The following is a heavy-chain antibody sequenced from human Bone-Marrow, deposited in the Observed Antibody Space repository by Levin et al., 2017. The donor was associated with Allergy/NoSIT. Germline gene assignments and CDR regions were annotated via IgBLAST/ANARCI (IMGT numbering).Heavy chain of an antibody. CDR3: VRDRPGDYYGLDV. V-gene: IGHV4-30-2*06. CDR2: IFHSGST. J-gene: IGHJ6*02. CDR1: GGSISSSVHS. Sequence: SETLSLTCTVSGGSISSSVHSWNWIRQSPGTGLEWIGYIFHSGSTFYNPSLKSRVTISLDRSTNLVSLKLSSVTAADTAVYYCVRDRPGDYYGLDVWGQGTTVTVSS.